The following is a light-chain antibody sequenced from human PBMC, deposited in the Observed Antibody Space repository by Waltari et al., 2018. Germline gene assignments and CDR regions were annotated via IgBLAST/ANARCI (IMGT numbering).Light chain of an antibody. CDR3: NSRDSSGNHYVV. CDR1: SLRNYY. CDR2: GKN. V-gene: IGLV3-19*01. J-gene: IGLJ2*01. Sequence: SSELTHDPAVSVALGQTVRITCQGDSLRNYYASWYQQKPGQAPILVIYGKNNRPSGIPDRFTGSSSGKTASLTITGAQAEDEADYYCNSRDSSGNHYVVFGGGTKLTVL.